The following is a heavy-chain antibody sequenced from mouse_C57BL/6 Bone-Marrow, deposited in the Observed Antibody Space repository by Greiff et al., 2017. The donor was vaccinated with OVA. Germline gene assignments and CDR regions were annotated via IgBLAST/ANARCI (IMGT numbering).Heavy chain of an antibody. Sequence: QVQLQQPGAELVRPGSSVKLSCKASGYTFTSYWMHWVKQRPIQGLEWIGNIDPSDSETHYNQKFKDKATLTVDKSSSTAYMQLSSLTSEDSVVYYCARRVDSVFDYWGQGTTLTVSS. CDR1: GYTFTSYW. CDR2: IDPSDSET. CDR3: ARRVDSVFDY. J-gene: IGHJ2*01. V-gene: IGHV1-52*01.